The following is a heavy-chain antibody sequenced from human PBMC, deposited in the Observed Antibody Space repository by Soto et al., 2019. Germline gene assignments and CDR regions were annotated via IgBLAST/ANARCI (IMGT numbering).Heavy chain of an antibody. CDR2: ISGSGGST. Sequence: LRLSCAASGFTFSSYAMSWVRQAPGKGLEWVSAISGSGGSTYYADSVKGRFTISRDNSKNTLYLQMNSLRAEDTAVYYCAKDQLGWGDRAGRFDYWGQGTLVTVSS. V-gene: IGHV3-23*01. D-gene: IGHD3-16*01. CDR1: GFTFSSYA. CDR3: AKDQLGWGDRAGRFDY. J-gene: IGHJ4*02.